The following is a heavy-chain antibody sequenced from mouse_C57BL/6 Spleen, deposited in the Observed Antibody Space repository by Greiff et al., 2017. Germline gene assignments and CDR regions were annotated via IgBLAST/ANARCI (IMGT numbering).Heavy chain of an antibody. D-gene: IGHD1-1*01. V-gene: IGHV5-17*01. CDR3: ARPRTVVADWYFDV. Sequence: DVMLVESGGGLVKPGGSLKLSCAASGFTFSDYGMHWVRQAPEKGLEWVAYISSGSSTIYYADTVKGLFTISRDNAKNTLFLQMTSLRSEDTAMYYCARPRTVVADWYFDVWGTGTTVTVSS. J-gene: IGHJ1*03. CDR1: GFTFSDYG. CDR2: ISSGSSTI.